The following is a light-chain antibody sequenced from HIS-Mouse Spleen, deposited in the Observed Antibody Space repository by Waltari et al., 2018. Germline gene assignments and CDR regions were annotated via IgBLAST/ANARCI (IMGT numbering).Light chain of an antibody. CDR1: ALPQKY. V-gene: IGLV3-10*01. J-gene: IGLJ2*01. CDR2: EDS. CDR3: YSTDSSGNHRV. Sequence: SYELTQPPSVSLSPGQTARITCSGDALPQKYAYLYQQKSGQAPVLVIYEDSKRPSGIPERFSGSSSGTMATLTISGAQVEDEADYYCYSTDSSGNHRVFGGGTKLTVL.